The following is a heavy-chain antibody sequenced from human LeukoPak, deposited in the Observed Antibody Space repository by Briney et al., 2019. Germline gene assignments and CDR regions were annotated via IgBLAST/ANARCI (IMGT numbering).Heavy chain of an antibody. CDR3: ARALTIAAAAYFDY. CDR2: IYYSGST. J-gene: IGHJ4*02. CDR1: GGSISSGGYY. D-gene: IGHD6-13*01. Sequence: KPSETLSLTCTVSGGSISSGGYYWSWTRQHPGKGLEWIGYIYYSGSTYYNPSLKSRVTISVDTSKNQFSLKLSSVTAADTAVYYCARALTIAAAAYFDYWGQGTLVTVSS. V-gene: IGHV4-31*03.